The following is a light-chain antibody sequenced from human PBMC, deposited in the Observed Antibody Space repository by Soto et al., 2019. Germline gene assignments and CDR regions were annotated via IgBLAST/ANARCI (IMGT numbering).Light chain of an antibody. CDR3: QRYYTFPLT. J-gene: IGKJ4*01. CDR2: KAS. CDR1: RNINNL. Sequence: DIQMTQSPSTLSASVGDRVAITCRASRNINNLLAWYQQKPGKAPKLLIYKASSLESGVPSRFSGSGSGTEFTLTISSLQPDEFATNYCQRYYTFPLTFGAGTKVEIK. V-gene: IGKV1-5*03.